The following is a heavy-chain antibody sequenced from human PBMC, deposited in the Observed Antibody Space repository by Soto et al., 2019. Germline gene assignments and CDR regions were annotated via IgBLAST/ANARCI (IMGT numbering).Heavy chain of an antibody. V-gene: IGHV1-69*12. Sequence: QVQLVQSWAEVKKPGSSVNVSCKASGGTFSSYAISWVRQAPGQGLEWMGGSIPIFGTANYAQKFQGRVTITADESTSTAYMELSSLRSEDTAVYYCARDQVVATKLYYYYYGMDVWGQGTTVTVSS. CDR3: ARDQVVATKLYYYYYGMDV. J-gene: IGHJ6*02. CDR2: SIPIFGTA. D-gene: IGHD5-12*01. CDR1: GGTFSSYA.